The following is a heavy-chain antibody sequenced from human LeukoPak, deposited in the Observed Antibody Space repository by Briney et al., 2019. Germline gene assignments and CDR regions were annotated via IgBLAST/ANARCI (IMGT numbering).Heavy chain of an antibody. CDR3: ARGGDKRAFDI. CDR1: GYTFSSYH. Sequence: EASVKVSCKASGYTFSSYHISWVRQAPGQGLEWMGWISGYNGNTNYEQKFQGRVTMTTDTSTGTAYMELRSLRSDDTAVYYCARGGDKRAFDIWGQGTMVTVSS. D-gene: IGHD3-10*01. J-gene: IGHJ3*02. CDR2: ISGYNGNT. V-gene: IGHV1-18*01.